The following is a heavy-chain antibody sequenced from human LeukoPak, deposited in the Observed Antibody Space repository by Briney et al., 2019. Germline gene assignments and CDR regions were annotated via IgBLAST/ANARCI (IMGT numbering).Heavy chain of an antibody. D-gene: IGHD3-10*01. CDR1: GGSFSGYY. J-gene: IGHJ4*02. CDR2: INHSGST. CDR3: ARGAGARRGGKFDY. V-gene: IGHV4-34*01. Sequence: PSETLSLTCAVYGGSFSGYYWSWIRQPPGKGLEWIGEINHSGSTNYNPSLKSRVTISVDTSKNQFSLKLSSVTAADTAVYYCARGAGARRGGKFDYWGQGTLVTVSS.